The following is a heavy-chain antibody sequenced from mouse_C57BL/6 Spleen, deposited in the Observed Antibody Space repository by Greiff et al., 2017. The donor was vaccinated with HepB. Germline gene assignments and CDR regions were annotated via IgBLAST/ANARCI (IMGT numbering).Heavy chain of an antibody. D-gene: IGHD1-1*01. CDR2: IAPNSGGT. CDR3: ARITTVEDY. J-gene: IGHJ2*01. Sequence: QVQLQQPGAELVKPGASVKLSCKASGYTFTSYWMHWVKQRPGRGLEWIGRIAPNSGGTKYNEKFKSKGTLTVDKASSTAYMQLSSLTSEDSAVYYCARITTVEDYWGQGTTLTVSS. CDR1: GYTFTSYW. V-gene: IGHV1-72*01.